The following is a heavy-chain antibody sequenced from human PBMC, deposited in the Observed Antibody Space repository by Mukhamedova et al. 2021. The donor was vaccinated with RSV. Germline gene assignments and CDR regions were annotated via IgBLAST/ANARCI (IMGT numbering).Heavy chain of an antibody. CDR3: ARRLVGWFDP. V-gene: IGHV5-51*01. D-gene: IGHD6-19*01. J-gene: IGHJ5*02. CDR2: IYPGDSDT. Sequence: GKGLEWMGIIYPGDSDTRYSPSFQGQVTISADKSISTAYLQWSSLKASDTAMYYCARRLVGWFDPWGQGTLVIVSS.